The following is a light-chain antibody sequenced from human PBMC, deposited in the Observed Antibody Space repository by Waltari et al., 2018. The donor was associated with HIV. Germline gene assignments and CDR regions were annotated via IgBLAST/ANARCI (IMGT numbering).Light chain of an antibody. CDR2: DNT. CDR3: GTWDGSLNVWV. Sequence: VTISCSGSSSNIGNNFVSWYQQLPGIAPKLLIYDNTKRPSGKPDRFSGSKSGTSATLAITGLQTGDEADYYCGTWDGSLNVWVFGGGTKVTV. J-gene: IGLJ3*02. CDR1: SSNIGNNF. V-gene: IGLV1-51*01.